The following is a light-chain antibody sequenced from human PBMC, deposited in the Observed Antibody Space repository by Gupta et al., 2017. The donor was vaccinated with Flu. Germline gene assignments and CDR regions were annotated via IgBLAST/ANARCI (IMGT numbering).Light chain of an antibody. Sequence: DIQMTQSPSTLSASVGDRVTMNCRASQNINDWLAWYQQKPGKAPKLLIFKASKLETGVPSRFSGSGSGTDFTLAISSLHPEDFATYYCQQYDSPYPDMFGQGTKVEIK. V-gene: IGKV1-5*03. CDR2: KAS. J-gene: IGKJ1*01. CDR3: QQYDSPYPDM. CDR1: QNINDW.